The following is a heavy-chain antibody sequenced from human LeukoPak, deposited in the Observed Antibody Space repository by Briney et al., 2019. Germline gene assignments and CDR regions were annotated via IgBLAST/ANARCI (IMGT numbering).Heavy chain of an antibody. J-gene: IGHJ3*02. V-gene: IGHV4-59*01. Sequence: SETLSLTCTVSGGSISSYYWSWIRQPPGKGLEWIGYIYYSGSTNYNPSLKSRVTISVDTSKNQFSLKLSSVTAADTTVYYCARMIRVVVTAINNAFDIWGQGTTVTVSS. CDR3: ARMIRVVVTAINNAFDI. CDR1: GGSISSYY. CDR2: IYYSGST. D-gene: IGHD2-21*02.